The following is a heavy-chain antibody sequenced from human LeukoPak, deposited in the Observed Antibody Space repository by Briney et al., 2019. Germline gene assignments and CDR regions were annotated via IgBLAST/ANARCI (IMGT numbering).Heavy chain of an antibody. CDR3: ARLYSTSWCFDQ. CDR1: GGSTSSGGYY. D-gene: IGHD2-2*01. J-gene: IGHJ4*02. V-gene: IGHV4-39*01. Sequence: SETLSLTCTVSGGSTSSGGYYWAWIRQPPGKGLEWIGSVYYNGDTYYNPTLKSRLTISVDTSKTQFSLKLSSVTAADTALYYCARLYSTSWCFDQWGQGTLVTVSS. CDR2: VYYNGDT.